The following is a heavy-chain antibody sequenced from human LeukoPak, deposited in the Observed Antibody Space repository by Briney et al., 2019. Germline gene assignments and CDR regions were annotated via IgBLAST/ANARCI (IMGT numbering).Heavy chain of an antibody. J-gene: IGHJ4*02. Sequence: SETLSLTCTVSGGSISSYYWSWIRQPAGKGLEWIGSIYHSGSTYYNPSLKSRVTISVDTSKNQFSLKLSSVTAADTAVYYCARVRYYDSSGYYYDYWGQGTLVTVSS. CDR2: IYHSGST. V-gene: IGHV4-4*07. D-gene: IGHD3-22*01. CDR1: GGSISSYY. CDR3: ARVRYYDSSGYYYDY.